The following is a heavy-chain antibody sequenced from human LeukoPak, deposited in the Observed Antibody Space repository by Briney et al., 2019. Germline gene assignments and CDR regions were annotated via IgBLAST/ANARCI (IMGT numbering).Heavy chain of an antibody. V-gene: IGHV3-23*01. CDR2: ISGSGDTT. Sequence: PGGSLRLSCAASGFTFRSYAMSWVRQAPGKGLEWVSAISGSGDTTYYADSVKGRFTISRDNSKNTLYLQTNSLRPEDTAVYYCAKVGARGCSSSTCFIYWGQGTLVTVSS. J-gene: IGHJ4*02. D-gene: IGHD2-2*01. CDR3: AKVGARGCSSSTCFIY. CDR1: GFTFRSYA.